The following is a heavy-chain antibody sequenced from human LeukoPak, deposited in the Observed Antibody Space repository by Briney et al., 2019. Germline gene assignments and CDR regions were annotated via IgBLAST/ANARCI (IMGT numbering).Heavy chain of an antibody. D-gene: IGHD6-19*01. CDR2: INHSGST. V-gene: IGHV4-34*01. J-gene: IGHJ5*02. CDR3: ARGVAAVGDNWFDP. Sequence: NPSETLSLTCAVYGGSFSGYYWSWIRQPPGKGLEWIGEINHSGSTNYNPSLKSRVTISVDTSKNQFSLKLSSVTAADTAVYYCARGVAAVGDNWFDPWGQGNLVTVSS. CDR1: GGSFSGYY.